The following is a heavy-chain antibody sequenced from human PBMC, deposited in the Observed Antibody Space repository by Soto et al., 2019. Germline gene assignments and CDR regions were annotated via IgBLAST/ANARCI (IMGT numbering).Heavy chain of an antibody. CDR2: IYYSGST. Sequence: SETLSLTCTVSGGSISSYYWSWIRQPPGKGLEWIGYIYYSGSTNYNPSLKSRVTISVDTSKNQFSLKLSSVTAADTAAYYCAREEDILTGYSWFDPWGQGTLVTVSS. D-gene: IGHD3-9*01. J-gene: IGHJ5*02. CDR1: GGSISSYY. CDR3: AREEDILTGYSWFDP. V-gene: IGHV4-59*01.